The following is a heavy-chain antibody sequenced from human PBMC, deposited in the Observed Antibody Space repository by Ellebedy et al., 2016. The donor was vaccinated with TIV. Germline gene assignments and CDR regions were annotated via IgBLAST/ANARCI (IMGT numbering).Heavy chain of an antibody. D-gene: IGHD6-6*01. J-gene: IGHJ4*02. CDR2: IKQDGSEK. V-gene: IGHV3-7*01. CDR3: ARGGRTIAARLDY. Sequence: GESLKISCAASGFTFSSYWMSWVRQAPGKGLEWVANIKQDGSEKYYVDSVKGRFTISRDNAKNSLYLQMNSLRAEDTAVYYCARGGRTIAARLDYWGQGTLVTVSS. CDR1: GFTFSSYW.